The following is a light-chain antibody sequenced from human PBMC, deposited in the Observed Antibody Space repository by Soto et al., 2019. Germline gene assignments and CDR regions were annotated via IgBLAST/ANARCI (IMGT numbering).Light chain of an antibody. V-gene: IGKV1-9*01. CDR1: QDIAIY. J-gene: IGKJ4*01. CDR2: TAS. Sequence: IQLTQSPSSLSASVGYRFTFTCRASQDIAIYLAWYQQKPGEAPNLLIHTASTLHGGVPSRFSGSGSGTDFTLTITSLQAEDFATYYCQQTRAYPSTFGGGTKVDIK. CDR3: QQTRAYPST.